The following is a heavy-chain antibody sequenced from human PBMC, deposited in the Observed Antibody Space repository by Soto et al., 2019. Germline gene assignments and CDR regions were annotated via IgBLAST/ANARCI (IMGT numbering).Heavy chain of an antibody. CDR2: IYPGDSGT. V-gene: IGHV5-51*01. J-gene: IGHJ6*02. CDR1: GYSFTNYL. Sequence: PWESLKISCKGSGYSFTNYLLGWVRQMPGKGLDWMGIIYPGDSGTRYSPSFQGQVTISAGKSISTAYLQWSSLKASDTAMYFCARALEVYCSSTSCYSTLSLWGQGTSVAVSS. CDR3: ARALEVYCSSTSCYSTLSL. D-gene: IGHD2-2*02.